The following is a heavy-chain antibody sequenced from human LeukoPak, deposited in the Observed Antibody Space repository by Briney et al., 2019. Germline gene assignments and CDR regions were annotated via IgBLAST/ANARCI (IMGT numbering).Heavy chain of an antibody. D-gene: IGHD6-13*01. Sequence: ASVKVSCKASGYTFTGYYMHWVRQATGQGLEWMGWINPNSGGTNYAQKFQGRVTMTRDTSISTAYMELSRLRSDDTAVYYCAREIHAAAGGTRPPAYYFDYWGQGTLVTVSS. CDR3: AREIHAAAGGTRPPAYYFDY. CDR1: GYTFTGYY. V-gene: IGHV1-2*02. J-gene: IGHJ4*02. CDR2: INPNSGGT.